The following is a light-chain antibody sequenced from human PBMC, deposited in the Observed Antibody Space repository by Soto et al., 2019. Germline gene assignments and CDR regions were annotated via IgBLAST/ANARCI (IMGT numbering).Light chain of an antibody. CDR2: AAS. J-gene: IGKJ2*01. Sequence: DIQMTQSPSSLSASVGDRVTITCRTSQSIRSYLSWYQQKPGKAPKLLIYAASSLQGGVPSRFSGSVSGTEFTLTVTGLPSEDFATYYCQQNFSPPYTFGQGTKLEIK. CDR1: QSIRSY. V-gene: IGKV1-39*01. CDR3: QQNFSPPYT.